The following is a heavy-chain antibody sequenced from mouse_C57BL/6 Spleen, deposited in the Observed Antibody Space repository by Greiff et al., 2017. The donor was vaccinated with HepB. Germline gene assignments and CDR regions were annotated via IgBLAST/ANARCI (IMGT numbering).Heavy chain of an antibody. Sequence: QVQLQQSGPELVKPGASVKISCKASGYSFTSYYIHWVKQRPGQGLEWIGWIYPGSGNTKYNEKFKGKATLTADTSSSTASMQLSSLTSEDSAVYYCARAPDYYGSSPWFAYWGQGTLVTVSA. V-gene: IGHV1-66*01. CDR1: GYSFTSYY. J-gene: IGHJ3*01. CDR2: IYPGSGNT. D-gene: IGHD1-1*01. CDR3: ARAPDYYGSSPWFAY.